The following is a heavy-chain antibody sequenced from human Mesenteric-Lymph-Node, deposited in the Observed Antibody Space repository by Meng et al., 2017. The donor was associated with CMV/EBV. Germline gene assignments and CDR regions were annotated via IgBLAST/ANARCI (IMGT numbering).Heavy chain of an antibody. D-gene: IGHD4-23*01. Sequence: QVQLQQWGAGLVKPSETLSLTCAVYGGSFSGYYWSWIRQPPGKGLEWIGEINHSGSNNYNPSLKSRVTISVDTSKNQFFLKLSSVTAADTAVYYCARHQRWLKSEGGFNYWGQGTLVTVSS. J-gene: IGHJ4*02. V-gene: IGHV4-34*01. CDR1: GGSFSGYY. CDR3: ARHQRWLKSEGGFNY. CDR2: INHSGSN.